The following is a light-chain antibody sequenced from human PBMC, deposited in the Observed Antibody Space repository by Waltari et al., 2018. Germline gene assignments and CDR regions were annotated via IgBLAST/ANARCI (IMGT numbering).Light chain of an antibody. V-gene: IGLV2-23*02. CDR1: TSDVGSYNL. J-gene: IGLJ3*02. CDR2: EVT. Sequence: QSALTQPASVSGSPGQSITISCTGSTSDVGSYNLVSWYQFHPGKAPQLVIYEVTKRPSGISTRFSGSTSGNTASLTIAGLRADDEAEYFCCSFVAGSSWVFGGGTKLTV. CDR3: CSFVAGSSWV.